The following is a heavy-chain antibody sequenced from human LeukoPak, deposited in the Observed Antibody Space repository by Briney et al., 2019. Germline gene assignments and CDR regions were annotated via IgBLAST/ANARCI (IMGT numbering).Heavy chain of an antibody. D-gene: IGHD6-19*01. CDR2: INHSGST. CDR1: GGSFSGYY. J-gene: IGHJ2*01. CDR3: ARGQWLGRYFDL. V-gene: IGHV4-34*01. Sequence: SETLSLTCAVYGGSFSGYYWSWIRQPPGKGPEWIGEINHSGSTNYNPSLKSRVTISVDTSKNQFSLKLSSVTAADTAVYYCARGQWLGRYFDLWGRGTLVTVSS.